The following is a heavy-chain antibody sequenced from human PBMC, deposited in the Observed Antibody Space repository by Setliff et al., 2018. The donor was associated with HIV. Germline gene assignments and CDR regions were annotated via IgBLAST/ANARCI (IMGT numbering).Heavy chain of an antibody. D-gene: IGHD3-10*01. CDR3: ATPRNYYGGGSLDH. CDR2: ITSSGSVT. J-gene: IGHJ4*02. CDR1: GFTFSNYD. Sequence: RGSLRLSCAASGFTFSNYDMHWVRQAPGKGLEWVASITSSGSVTYYRDSVRGWFTISRDNARNFLFLQMSSLRVEDTAIYYCATPRNYYGGGSLDHWGQGTLVTVSS. V-gene: IGHV3-48*03.